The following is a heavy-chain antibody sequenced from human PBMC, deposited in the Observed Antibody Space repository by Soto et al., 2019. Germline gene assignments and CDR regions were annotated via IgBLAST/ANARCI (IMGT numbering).Heavy chain of an antibody. V-gene: IGHV1-69*01. J-gene: IGHJ3*02. CDR3: ARVSEVPAAIGIAFDI. D-gene: IGHD2-2*02. CDR2: IIPIFGTA. Sequence: QVQLVQSGAEVKKPGSSVKVSCKASGGTFSSYAISWVRQAPGQGLEWMGGIIPIFGTANYAQKFQGRVTITADESTGTASMELSSLSSDATAVYYCARVSEVPAAIGIAFDIWGQGTMVTVSS. CDR1: GGTFSSYA.